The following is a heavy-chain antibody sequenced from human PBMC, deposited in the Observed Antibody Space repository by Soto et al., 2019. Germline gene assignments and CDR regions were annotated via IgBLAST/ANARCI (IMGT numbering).Heavy chain of an antibody. CDR2: IYSGGST. J-gene: IGHJ4*02. CDR3: ARDGGKYYGDYPLEVDY. CDR1: GFTVSSNY. D-gene: IGHD4-17*01. V-gene: IGHV3-66*01. Sequence: EVQLVESGGGLVQPGGSLRLSCAASGFTVSSNYMSWVRQAPGKGLEWVSVIYSGGSTYYADSVKGRFTISRDNSKNTLYLQMNSLRAEDTAVYYCARDGGKYYGDYPLEVDYWGQGTLVTVSS.